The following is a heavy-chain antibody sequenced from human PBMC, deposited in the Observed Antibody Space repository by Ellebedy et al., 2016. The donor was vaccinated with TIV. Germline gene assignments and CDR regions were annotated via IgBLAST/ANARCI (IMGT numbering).Heavy chain of an antibody. D-gene: IGHD6-19*01. V-gene: IGHV1-3*01. J-gene: IGHJ3*02. CDR2: INSGNGNT. CDR3: ARAFRYTTGWYNHEAFDI. CDR1: GYTFSSYA. Sequence: ASVKVSXXAIGYTFSSYALHWVRQAPGQRLEWMGWINSGNGNTKYSQIFQGRVTITWDTSANTASVELSSLTSEDTAVYYCARAFRYTTGWYNHEAFDIWGQGTRVTVFS.